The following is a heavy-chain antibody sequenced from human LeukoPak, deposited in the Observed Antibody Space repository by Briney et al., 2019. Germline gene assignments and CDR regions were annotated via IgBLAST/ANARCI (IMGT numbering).Heavy chain of an antibody. CDR2: VRSDGGIK. CDR3: ATHPGDYWFGYLQL. V-gene: IGHV3-30*02. Sequence: GGSLRLSCTASGFNFDDYTMHWVRQAPGKGLEWVAFVRSDGGIKYYADSVKGRFTISRDNSKNTLHLQMNSLRAEDTAVYYCATHPGDYWFGYLQLWGQGTLVTVSS. J-gene: IGHJ4*02. D-gene: IGHD3-10*01. CDR1: GFNFDDYT.